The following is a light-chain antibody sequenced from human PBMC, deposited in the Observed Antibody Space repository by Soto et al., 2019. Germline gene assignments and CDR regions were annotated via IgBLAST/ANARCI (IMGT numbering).Light chain of an antibody. J-gene: IGKJ5*01. CDR2: DAS. V-gene: IGKV3-15*01. CDR3: QQYNSWPPIT. Sequence: ELVMTESPATLPVSPGERGTLSCRPSESVSRKLAWYQKKPGQAPRLIXYDASTRATGIPDRFSGGGSGTELTLTISSLQSEDFVVYYCQQYNSWPPITFGQGTRLEI. CDR1: ESVSRK.